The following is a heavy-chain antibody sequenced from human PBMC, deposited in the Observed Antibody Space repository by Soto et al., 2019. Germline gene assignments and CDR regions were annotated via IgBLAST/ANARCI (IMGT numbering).Heavy chain of an antibody. CDR2: INWNSGSI. CDR3: VTAGTINWYSGHFRH. CDR1: GFTFDDYA. V-gene: IGHV3-9*01. J-gene: IGHJ1*01. D-gene: IGHD1-26*01. Sequence: GGSLRLSCSASGFTFDDYAMHWVRQVPGKGLEWVSGINWNSGSIGYGDSVKGRFAISRDNAKNPLHLQMNSLRAEDTAFYYCVTAGTINWYSGHFRHWGQGTLVTVSS.